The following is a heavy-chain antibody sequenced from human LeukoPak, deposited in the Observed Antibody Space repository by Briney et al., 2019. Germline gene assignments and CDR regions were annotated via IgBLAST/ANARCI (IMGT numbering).Heavy chain of an antibody. V-gene: IGHV3-30*02. D-gene: IGHD2-2*01. CDR1: GFTFSSYG. J-gene: IGHJ6*03. CDR2: IRYDGSNK. Sequence: GGSLRLSCAASGFTFSSYGMHWVRQSPGKGLEWVAFIRYDGSNKYYAGSVKGRFIISRDNSKNTLYLQMNSLRAEDTAVYYCAKERTLYYYYMDVWGKGTTVTVSS. CDR3: AKERTLYYYYMDV.